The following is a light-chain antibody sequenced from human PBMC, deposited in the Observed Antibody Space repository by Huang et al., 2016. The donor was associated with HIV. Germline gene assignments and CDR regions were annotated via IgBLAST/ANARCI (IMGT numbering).Light chain of an antibody. CDR1: QSLSTN. CDR2: GAS. V-gene: IGKV3-15*01. J-gene: IGKJ3*01. Sequence: EVVMTQSPATLSVSPGERATLFCRASQSLSTNLAWYQQKPGQPPRLLIYGASTRATCVPARFSGSGSGTDFTLTISSLQPEDFAVYYCQQYDDWPPVTFGPGTKVDFK. CDR3: QQYDDWPPVT.